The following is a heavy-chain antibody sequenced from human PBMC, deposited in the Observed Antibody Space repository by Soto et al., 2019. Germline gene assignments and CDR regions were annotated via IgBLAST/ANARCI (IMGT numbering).Heavy chain of an antibody. CDR2: IYYSGST. V-gene: IGHV4-31*03. CDR1: GGSISSGGYY. Sequence: SETLSLTCTVSGGSISSGGYYWSWIRQHPGKSLEWIGYIYYSGSTYYNPSLKSRVTISVDTSKNQFSLKLSSVTAADTAVYYCARAHTIFGVVVDNWFDPWGQGTLVTVSS. CDR3: ARAHTIFGVVVDNWFDP. D-gene: IGHD3-3*01. J-gene: IGHJ5*02.